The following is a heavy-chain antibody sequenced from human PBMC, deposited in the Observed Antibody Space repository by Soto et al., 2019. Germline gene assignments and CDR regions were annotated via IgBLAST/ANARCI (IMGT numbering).Heavy chain of an antibody. CDR1: GFNFGAYA. D-gene: IGHD6-19*01. CDR2: ISGSSSGT. J-gene: IGHJ6*02. V-gene: IGHV3-23*01. CDR3: AKDRSENFWVYYYAMDV. Sequence: EARLLESGGGLIQPGGSLRLSCEASGFNFGAYAMSWVRQAPGKGLEWVSGISGSSSGTYYTDSVKGRFTISRDNSKNTVYLQMNSLRGEDTAVYHCAKDRSENFWVYYYAMDVWGQGTAVTVSS.